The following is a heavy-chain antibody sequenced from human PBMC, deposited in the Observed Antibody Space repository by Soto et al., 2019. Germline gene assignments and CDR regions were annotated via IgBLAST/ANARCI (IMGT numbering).Heavy chain of an antibody. CDR1: GGSISSYY. J-gene: IGHJ4*02. CDR2: IYYSGST. V-gene: IGHV4-59*01. Sequence: PSETLSLTCTVSGGSISSYYWSWIRQPPGKGLEWIGYIYYSGSTNYNPSLKSRVTISVDTSKNQFSLKLSSVTAADTAVYYCAAIQLWTNYYFDYCGQGTLVTVSS. D-gene: IGHD5-18*01. CDR3: AAIQLWTNYYFDY.